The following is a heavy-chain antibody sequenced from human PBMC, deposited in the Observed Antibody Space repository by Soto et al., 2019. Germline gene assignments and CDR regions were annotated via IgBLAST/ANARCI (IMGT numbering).Heavy chain of an antibody. CDR3: ARQIAAAMGPYGGFGI. CDR1: SDSIRNANYF. J-gene: IGHJ3*02. D-gene: IGHD6-25*01. Sequence: QLQLQESGPGLVKPSETLSLTCIVSSDSIRNANYFWAWVRQPPGKGLEWIGSIFYSGTPYYTPSLKGRAAISLDPSKNQFSLRMSSVTAADTATYVCARQIAAAMGPYGGFGIWGPGTMVTTSS. V-gene: IGHV4-39*01. CDR2: IFYSGTP.